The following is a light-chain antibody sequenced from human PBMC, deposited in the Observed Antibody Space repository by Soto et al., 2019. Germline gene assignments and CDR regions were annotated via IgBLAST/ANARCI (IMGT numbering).Light chain of an antibody. Sequence: ERVMTQSPASLSVSRGERATRSCRASQSVSNNYLAWYQQKPGQAPRLLIYGASNRATGIPDRFSGSGSGTDFTLTISRLEPEDFAVYYCQQYGSSGTFGQGTKVDIK. J-gene: IGKJ1*01. V-gene: IGKV3-20*01. CDR1: QSVSNNY. CDR2: GAS. CDR3: QQYGSSGT.